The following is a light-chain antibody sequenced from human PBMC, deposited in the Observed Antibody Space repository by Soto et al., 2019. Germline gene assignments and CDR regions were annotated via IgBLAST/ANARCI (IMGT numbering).Light chain of an antibody. CDR3: QQYKDYTYT. Sequence: DIQMTQSPSYLSASVGDIVTLTCRASQRVDRWLAWYQQKPGKAPKLLISDAYTLESGVTSRFSGSGSVTEFTIAIASLQPDDFATYYCQQYKDYTYTVGQGTKVEIK. V-gene: IGKV1-5*01. CDR2: DAY. CDR1: QRVDRW. J-gene: IGKJ1*01.